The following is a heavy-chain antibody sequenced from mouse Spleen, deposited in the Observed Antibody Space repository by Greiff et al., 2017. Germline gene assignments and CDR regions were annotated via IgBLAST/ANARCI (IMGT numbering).Heavy chain of an antibody. CDR3: TRELGRGYFDY. D-gene: IGHD4-1*01. CDR1: GFTFSSYT. J-gene: IGHJ2*01. V-gene: IGHV5-6-4*01. Sequence: EVQLVESGGGLVKPGGSLKLSCAASGFTFSSYTMSWVRQTPEKRLEWVATISSGGSYTYYPDSVKGRFTISRDNAKNTLYLQMSSLKSEDTAMYYCTRELGRGYFDYWGQGTTLTVSS. CDR2: ISSGGSYT.